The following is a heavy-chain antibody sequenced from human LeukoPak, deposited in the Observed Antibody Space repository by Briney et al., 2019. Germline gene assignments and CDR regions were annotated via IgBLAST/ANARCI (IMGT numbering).Heavy chain of an antibody. V-gene: IGHV3-30*18. Sequence: PGGSLRLSCAASGFTFSSYGMHWVRQAPGKGLEWVAVISYDGSNKYYADSVKGRFTISRDNSKNTLYLQMNGLRAEDTAVYYCAKDRRGTMVRGVIKYFDYWGQGTLVTVSS. CDR2: ISYDGSNK. D-gene: IGHD3-10*01. J-gene: IGHJ4*02. CDR3: AKDRRGTMVRGVIKYFDY. CDR1: GFTFSSYG.